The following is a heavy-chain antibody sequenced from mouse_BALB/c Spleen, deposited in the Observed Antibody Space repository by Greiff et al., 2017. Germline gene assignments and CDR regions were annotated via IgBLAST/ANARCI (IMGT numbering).Heavy chain of an antibody. D-gene: IGHD2-14*01. J-gene: IGHJ4*01. CDR2: IDPANGNT. Sequence: EVKLVESGAELVKPGASVKLSCTASGFNIKDTYMHWVKQRPEQGLEWIGRIDPANGNTKYDPKFQGKATITADTSSNTAYLQLSSLTSEDTAVYYCARGVPYYRYDGDYYAMDYWGQGTSVTVSS. V-gene: IGHV14-3*02. CDR3: ARGVPYYRYDGDYYAMDY. CDR1: GFNIKDTY.